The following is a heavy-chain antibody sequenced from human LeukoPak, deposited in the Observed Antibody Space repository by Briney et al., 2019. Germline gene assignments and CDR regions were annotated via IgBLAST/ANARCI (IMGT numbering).Heavy chain of an antibody. CDR3: ARDVPVTTDAFDI. Sequence: TGGSLRLSCAASGFTVSSNYMSWVRQAPGKGLEWVSVIYSGGSTYYADSVKGRFTISRDNSKNTLYLQMNSLRAADTAVYYCARDVPVTTDAFDIWGQGTMVTVSS. CDR2: IYSGGST. CDR1: GFTVSSNY. J-gene: IGHJ3*02. V-gene: IGHV3-53*01. D-gene: IGHD3-22*01.